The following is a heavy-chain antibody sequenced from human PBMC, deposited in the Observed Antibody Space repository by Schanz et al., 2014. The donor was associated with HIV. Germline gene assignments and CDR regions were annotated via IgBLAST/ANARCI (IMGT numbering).Heavy chain of an antibody. CDR2: ISWNSGSI. CDR3: AKEIAGYNRYYFDY. J-gene: IGHJ4*02. Sequence: EVQLVESGGGLVQPGRSLRLSCAASGFTFDDYAMHWVRQAPGKGLEWVSGISWNSGSIGYADSVKGRFTISRDNAKNSLYLQMNSLRAEDTALYYCAKEIAGYNRYYFDYWGQGTLVTVSS. D-gene: IGHD5-12*01. CDR1: GFTFDDYA. V-gene: IGHV3-9*01.